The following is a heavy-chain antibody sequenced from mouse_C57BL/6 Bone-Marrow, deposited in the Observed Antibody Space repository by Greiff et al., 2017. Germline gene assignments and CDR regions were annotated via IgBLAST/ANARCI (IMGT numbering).Heavy chain of an antibody. D-gene: IGHD2-14*01. CDR3: AEKGYDFYAMDY. Sequence: VKLMESGPGLVQPSQSLSITCTVSGFSLTSYGVHWVRQSPGKGLEWLGVIWRGGSTDYNAAFMSRLSITKDNSKSQVFFKMNSLQADDTAIYYCAEKGYDFYAMDYWGQGTSVTVSS. CDR1: GFSLTSYG. J-gene: IGHJ4*01. CDR2: IWRGGST. V-gene: IGHV2-5*01.